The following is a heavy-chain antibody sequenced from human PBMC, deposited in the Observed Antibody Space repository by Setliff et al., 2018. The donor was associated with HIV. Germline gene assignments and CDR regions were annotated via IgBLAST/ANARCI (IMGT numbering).Heavy chain of an antibody. V-gene: IGHV1-18*01. Sequence: ASVKVSCKASGYTFSNYGISWVRQAPGQGLEWMGWINTHSGYTNYAQNVQGRVTVTMDTSTSTAYMELRSLRSDDTAVYYCARGKTWLRFLDYWGQGTLVTVSS. D-gene: IGHD5-12*01. CDR1: GYTFSNYG. CDR2: INTHSGYT. CDR3: ARGKTWLRFLDY. J-gene: IGHJ4*02.